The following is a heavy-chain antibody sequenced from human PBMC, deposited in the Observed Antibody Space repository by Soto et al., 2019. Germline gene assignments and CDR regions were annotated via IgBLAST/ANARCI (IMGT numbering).Heavy chain of an antibody. CDR3: ANCSGGSCYSGVFDY. CDR1: GGSISSSSYY. J-gene: IGHJ4*02. V-gene: IGHV4-39*01. D-gene: IGHD2-15*01. CDR2: IYYSGST. Sequence: PSETLSLTCTVSGGSISSSSYYWGWIRQPPGKGLEWIGSIYYSGSTYYNPSLKSRVTISVDTSKNQFSLKLSSVTAADTAVYYCANCSGGSCYSGVFDYWGQGTLVTV.